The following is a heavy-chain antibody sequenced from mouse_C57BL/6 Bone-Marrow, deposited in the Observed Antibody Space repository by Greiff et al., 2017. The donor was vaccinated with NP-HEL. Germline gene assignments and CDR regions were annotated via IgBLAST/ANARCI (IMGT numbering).Heavy chain of an antibody. CDR2: IDPENGDT. J-gene: IGHJ3*01. D-gene: IGHD3-2*02. Sequence: VQLQQSGAELVRPGASVKLSCTASGFNIKDDYMHWVKQRPEQGLEWIGWIDPENGDTEYASKFQGKATITADTSSNTAYLQLSSLTSEDTAVYYCTYSSGPLAYGGRGTRVTVSA. V-gene: IGHV14-4*01. CDR1: GFNIKDDY. CDR3: TYSSGPLAY.